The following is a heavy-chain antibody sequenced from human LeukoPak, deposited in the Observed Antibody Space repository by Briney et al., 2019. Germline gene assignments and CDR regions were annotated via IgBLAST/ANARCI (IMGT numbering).Heavy chain of an antibody. D-gene: IGHD1-14*01. J-gene: IGHJ5*02. CDR1: GYTFTSYD. CDR3: AKTRFSRDNWFDP. CDR2: MNPNSGNT. Sequence: ASVKVSCKASGYTFTSYDINWVRQATGQGLEWMGWMNPNSGNTGYAQKFQGRVTMTRDTSISTAYMELSRLRSDDTAVYYCAKTRFSRDNWFDPWGQGTLVTVSS. V-gene: IGHV1-8*01.